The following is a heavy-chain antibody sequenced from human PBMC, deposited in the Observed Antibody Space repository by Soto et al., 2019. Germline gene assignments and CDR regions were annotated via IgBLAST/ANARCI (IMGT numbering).Heavy chain of an antibody. CDR3: ARYLGYYGSGNNWFDP. J-gene: IGHJ5*02. D-gene: IGHD3-10*01. V-gene: IGHV3-33*01. CDR2: IWYDGSNK. CDR1: GFTFSSYG. Sequence: PGGSLRLSCAASGFTFSSYGMDWVRQAPGKGLEWVAIIWYDGSNKYYADSVKGRFTISRDNSKNTLYLQMNSLRVEDTAVYYCARYLGYYGSGNNWFDPWGQGTLVTVSS.